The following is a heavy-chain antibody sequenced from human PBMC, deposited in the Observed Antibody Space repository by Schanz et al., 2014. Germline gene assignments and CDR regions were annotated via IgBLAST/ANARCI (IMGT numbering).Heavy chain of an antibody. CDR3: AREVGDYGMDV. CDR2: INHSGST. D-gene: IGHD1-26*01. Sequence: QVQLQQWGAGLLKPSETLSLTCAVYGGSFSGYYWSWIRQPPGKGLEWIGEINHSGSTNYNPSLKSRVPVSVDPSKTQFSLKLTSVTAADTAVYYCAREVGDYGMDVWGQGATVTVSS. J-gene: IGHJ6*02. V-gene: IGHV4-34*01. CDR1: GGSFSGYY.